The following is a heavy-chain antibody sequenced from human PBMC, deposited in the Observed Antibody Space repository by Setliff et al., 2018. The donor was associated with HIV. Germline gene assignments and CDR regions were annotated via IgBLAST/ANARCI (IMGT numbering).Heavy chain of an antibody. D-gene: IGHD6-19*01. CDR2: IYYSGST. J-gene: IGHJ4*02. CDR1: GGSVGSGSYY. CDR3: ARDPNTGWYYLDF. V-gene: IGHV4-61*01. Sequence: SETLSLTCSVSGGSVGSGSYYWSWIRQSPGKGLEWLGYIYYSGSTKYNPSLKSRLTMSVDSSGNQFSLTLTSVTAADTAVYYCARDPNTGWYYLDFWGPGALVTVSS.